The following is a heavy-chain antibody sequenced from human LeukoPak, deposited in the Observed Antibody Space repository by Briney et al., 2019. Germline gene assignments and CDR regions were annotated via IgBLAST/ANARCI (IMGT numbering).Heavy chain of an antibody. V-gene: IGHV3-30*09. CDR2: ISFDGSNK. J-gene: IGHJ4*02. Sequence: PGGSLRLSCAASGFTFSSYAMHWVRQAPGKGLEWVAVISFDGSNKYYADSVKGRFAISRDNSKNTLYLQMNSLRAEDTAVYYCAKSYDTSNYYSRTTDYWGQGTLVTVSS. D-gene: IGHD3-22*01. CDR3: AKSYDTSNYYSRTTDY. CDR1: GFTFSSYA.